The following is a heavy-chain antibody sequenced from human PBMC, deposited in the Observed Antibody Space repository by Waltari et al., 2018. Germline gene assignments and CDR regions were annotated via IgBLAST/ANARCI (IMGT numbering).Heavy chain of an antibody. Sequence: QVQLVQSENEVRKPGASVRISCKASGYTFDTYGISWMRQAPGQALEWVGWNSTYTQSKEYAEKFQGRVTMTTDKSTATVYLDLRSLGSDDSAVYFCARDRDYSSGAPPAFWGQGTQVTVSS. CDR2: NSTYTQSK. J-gene: IGHJ4*02. V-gene: IGHV1-18*01. CDR3: ARDRDYSSGAPPAF. CDR1: GYTFDTYG. D-gene: IGHD2-15*01.